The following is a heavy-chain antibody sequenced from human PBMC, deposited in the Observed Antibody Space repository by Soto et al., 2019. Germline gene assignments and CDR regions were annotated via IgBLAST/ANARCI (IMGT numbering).Heavy chain of an antibody. J-gene: IGHJ4*02. CDR2: INPNSGGT. V-gene: IGHV1-2*04. D-gene: IGHD2-15*01. Sequence: ASVKVSCKASGYTFTGYYMHWVRQAPGQGLEWMGWINPNSGGTNYAQKFQGWVTMTRDTSISTAYMELSRLRSDDTAVYYCARGNIGYCRGGSCSGDYWGQGXLVIVYS. CDR3: ARGNIGYCRGGSCSGDY. CDR1: GYTFTGYY.